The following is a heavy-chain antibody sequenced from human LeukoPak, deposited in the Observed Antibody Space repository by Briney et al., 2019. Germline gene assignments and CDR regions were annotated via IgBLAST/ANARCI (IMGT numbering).Heavy chain of an antibody. Sequence: PTETLSLTCAVYGGSFSGYYWSWIRQAPGKGLEWIGEINHSGSTNYNPSLKSRVTISVDTSKNQFSLQLKSVTAADTAVFYCARGPHSYDSGGSYNVREFDYWGQGTLVTVSS. D-gene: IGHD3-10*01. CDR3: ARGPHSYDSGGSYNVREFDY. CDR1: GGSFSGYY. J-gene: IGHJ4*02. CDR2: INHSGST. V-gene: IGHV4-34*01.